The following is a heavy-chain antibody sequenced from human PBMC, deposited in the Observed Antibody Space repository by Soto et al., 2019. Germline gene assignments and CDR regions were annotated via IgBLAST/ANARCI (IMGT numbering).Heavy chain of an antibody. CDR2: ITSSGAA. CDR1: GFTFNNYA. V-gene: IGHV3-23*01. CDR3: AKGESSVSARDFDP. J-gene: IGHJ5*02. D-gene: IGHD3-22*01. Sequence: DVQLLESGGDLAQPGGSLRLSCEASGFTFNNYAIAWVRQAPGKGLEWVSGITSSGAAYYADSVKGGFTISRDNSKNPLYLQMNSLRAEDTAVYYCAKGESSVSARDFDPWGQGTLVTVSS.